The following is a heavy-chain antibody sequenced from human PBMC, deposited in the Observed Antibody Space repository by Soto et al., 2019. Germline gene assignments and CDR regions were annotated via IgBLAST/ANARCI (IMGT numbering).Heavy chain of an antibody. CDR1: VGSISSSNSY. V-gene: IGHV4-39*01. CDR2: IYHGGNT. CDR3: ARQEHHRGSCDYFEF. D-gene: IGHD1-26*01. J-gene: IGHJ4*02. Sequence: WKTVSLTCTFSVGSISSSNSYCGWIRQPPGKGLEWIGSIYHGGNTYYNPSLESRVTISVDTSRNQFSLRLSSVTAADTAAYYCARQEHHRGSCDYFEFWDQATMVIVS.